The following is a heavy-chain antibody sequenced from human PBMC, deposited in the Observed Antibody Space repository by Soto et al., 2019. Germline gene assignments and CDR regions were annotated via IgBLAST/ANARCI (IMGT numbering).Heavy chain of an antibody. Sequence: GGSLRLSCAASGFTFSNAWMNWVRQAPGKGLEWVGRIKSKTDGGTTDYAAPVKGRFTISRDDSKNTLYLQMNSLKTEDTAVYYCTTDRPLKGNYYGMDVWGQGTTVTVSS. CDR2: IKSKTDGGTT. J-gene: IGHJ6*02. CDR1: GFTFSNAW. V-gene: IGHV3-15*07. CDR3: TTDRPLKGNYYGMDV.